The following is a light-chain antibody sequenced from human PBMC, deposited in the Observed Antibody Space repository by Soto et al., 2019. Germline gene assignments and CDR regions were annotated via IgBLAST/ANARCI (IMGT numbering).Light chain of an antibody. J-gene: IGKJ5*01. CDR1: QSVSSY. V-gene: IGKV3-11*01. CDR2: DAS. Sequence: EIVLTQSPATLSLSPGERATLSCRASQSVSSYLAWYQQKPGQAPRLLIYDASNRATGIPARFSGSGCGTHFTTTISSLEPKDFAVYYCQKRSNWPPITFGQGTRLEI. CDR3: QKRSNWPPIT.